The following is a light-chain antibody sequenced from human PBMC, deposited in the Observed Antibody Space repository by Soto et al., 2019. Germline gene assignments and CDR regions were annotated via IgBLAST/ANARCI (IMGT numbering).Light chain of an antibody. Sequence: QAVVMQPASVSAAPGQRVTISCTGSSSNIGAGHDVHWSQQLPGPPPKLLIYGNSNRPSGVPDRSSGSKSGTSAPLAITGLQAWDESDYFCQAFLITLSGSVFVTGTNLTVL. J-gene: IGLJ1*01. CDR1: SSNIGAGHD. V-gene: IGLV1-40*01. CDR2: GNS. CDR3: QAFLITLSGSV.